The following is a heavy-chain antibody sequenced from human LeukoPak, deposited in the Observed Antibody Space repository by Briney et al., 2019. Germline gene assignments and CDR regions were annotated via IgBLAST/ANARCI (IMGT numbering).Heavy chain of an antibody. CDR3: AKAYSTYSFGYPDAFDM. J-gene: IGHJ3*02. CDR1: GFTFNRYA. CDR2: IRYDGSEK. D-gene: IGHD5-18*01. V-gene: IGHV3-30*02. Sequence: GGSLRLSCAASGFTFNRYAMHWVRQAQGKGLEWVTFIRYDGSEKYYVDSVKGRFTISRDNFKRTLYLQMSSLREEDPARYYCAKAYSTYSFGYPDAFDMWGHGTMVIVSS.